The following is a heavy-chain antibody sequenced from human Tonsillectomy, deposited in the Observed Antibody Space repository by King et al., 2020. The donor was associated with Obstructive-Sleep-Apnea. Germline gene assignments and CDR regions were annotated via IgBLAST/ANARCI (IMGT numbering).Heavy chain of an antibody. V-gene: IGHV4-30-2*01. CDR1: GISISSGGYS. J-gene: IGHJ4*02. D-gene: IGHD3-10*01. CDR3: AGTVGSGTRFDH. CDR2: IYQGGNN. Sequence: LQLQESGSGLVKPSQTLSLTCDVSGISISSGGYSWSWIRQPPGKGLEWMGYIYQGGNNYYNPSLNSRLTISVDRSKNQFSLELNSVTAADTAVYYCAGTVGSGTRFDHWGQGSLVTVSS.